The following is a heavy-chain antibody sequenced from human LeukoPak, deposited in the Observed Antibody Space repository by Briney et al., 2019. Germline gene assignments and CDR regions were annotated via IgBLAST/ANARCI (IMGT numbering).Heavy chain of an antibody. CDR2: ISSSGVNT. D-gene: IGHD3-10*01. CDR3: AVTLLWFGESGGYFDY. Sequence: GGSLRLSXAASGFTFTTYAMHWVRQAPGKGLEWVSSISSSGVNTYYSSSVTGRFSISRDNSKNTLYLQMNSLRAEDTAVYYCAVTLLWFGESGGYFDYWGQGTLVTVSS. J-gene: IGHJ4*02. CDR1: GFTFTTYA. V-gene: IGHV3-23*01.